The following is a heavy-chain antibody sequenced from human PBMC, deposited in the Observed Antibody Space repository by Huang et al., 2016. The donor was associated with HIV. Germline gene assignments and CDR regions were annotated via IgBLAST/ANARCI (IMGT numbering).Heavy chain of an antibody. Sequence: EVQLVESGGGLVKPGGSLRLSCAASGFTFNYAWMSWVRQTTGKGLEWVGLIKTKDDGGTTDYAAPVKGRFSMSRDDSKNTFYLQMNSLKSEDTAVYYCTTWARTSAGGNWGQGTLVSVSS. CDR1: GFTFNYAW. CDR3: TTWARTSAGGN. V-gene: IGHV3-15*01. CDR2: IKTKDDGGTT. D-gene: IGHD6-25*01. J-gene: IGHJ4*02.